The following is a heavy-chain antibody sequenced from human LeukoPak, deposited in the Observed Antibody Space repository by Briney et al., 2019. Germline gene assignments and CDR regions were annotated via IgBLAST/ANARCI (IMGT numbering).Heavy chain of an antibody. Sequence: GGSLRLSCAASGFTFSNYEMNWVRQAPGKGLEWVSVIYNGGSIYYADFVKGRFTVSRDNSKNTLYLQMNNLRAEDTAVYYCTRDTSRIALAGYWGQGTLVTVSS. V-gene: IGHV3-66*01. CDR2: IYNGGSI. J-gene: IGHJ4*02. CDR1: GFTFSNYE. CDR3: TRDTSRIALAGY. D-gene: IGHD6-13*01.